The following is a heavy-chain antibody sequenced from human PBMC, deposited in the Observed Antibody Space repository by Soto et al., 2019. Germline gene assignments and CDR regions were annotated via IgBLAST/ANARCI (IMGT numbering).Heavy chain of an antibody. Sequence: TLSLTCTVAGGSISSSDYHWTWILHFPGKGLEWIGAIYYSASTYYNPSLVSRLTISVETSKNKFSLKLTSVTAAETAVYYCARDSRPHDGGMDVWGQGTRVSVSS. CDR1: GGSISSSDYH. V-gene: IGHV4-30-4*01. J-gene: IGHJ6*02. D-gene: IGHD3-16*01. CDR3: ARDSRPHDGGMDV. CDR2: IYYSAST.